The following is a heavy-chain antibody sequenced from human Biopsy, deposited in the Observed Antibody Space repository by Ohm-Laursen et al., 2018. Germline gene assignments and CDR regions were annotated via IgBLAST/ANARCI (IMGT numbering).Heavy chain of an antibody. CDR3: ATPFQYYDSWGGYPPFDH. CDR1: GGTFSNYA. J-gene: IGHJ4*02. Sequence: AASVKVSCKASGGTFSNYAISWVRQAPGEGLEWMGGIIAVSGLVNYAPKFQGRVSITADKSTTTAYMELGNLKSEDTAVYYCATPFQYYDSWGGYPPFDHWGQGTLVTVSS. D-gene: IGHD3-3*01. CDR2: IIAVSGLV. V-gene: IGHV1-69*10.